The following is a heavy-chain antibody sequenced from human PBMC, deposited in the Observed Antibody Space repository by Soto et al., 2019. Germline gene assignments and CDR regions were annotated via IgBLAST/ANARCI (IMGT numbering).Heavy chain of an antibody. CDR2: ISSSSSTI. CDR3: ARDPRSGWYSGY. J-gene: IGHJ4*02. D-gene: IGHD6-19*01. V-gene: IGHV3-48*02. CDR1: GFTFSSYS. Sequence: PGRSLRLSCAASGFTFSSYSMSWVRQAPGKGLEWVSYISSSSSTIYYADSVKGRFTTSRDNAKNSLYLQMNNLRDEDTAVYYCARDPRSGWYSGYWGKGTLVSVSS.